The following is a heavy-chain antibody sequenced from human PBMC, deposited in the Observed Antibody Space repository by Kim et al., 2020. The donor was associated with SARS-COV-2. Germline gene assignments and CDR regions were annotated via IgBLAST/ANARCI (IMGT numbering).Heavy chain of an antibody. CDR2: INVGNGNT. CDR3: ARSGALTGNREDFDS. Sequence: ASVKVSCKASGYTFAKYAMHWVRQAPGQRPEWMGWINVGNGNTQYSQKFQGRVTITGDTFASTIYMEMTSLRSEDTALYYCARSGALTGNREDFDSWGQG. D-gene: IGHD3-9*01. J-gene: IGHJ4*02. CDR1: GYTFAKYA. V-gene: IGHV1-3*01.